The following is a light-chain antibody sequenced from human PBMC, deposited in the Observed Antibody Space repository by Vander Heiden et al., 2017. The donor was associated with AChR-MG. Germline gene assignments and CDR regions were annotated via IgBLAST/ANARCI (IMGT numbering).Light chain of an antibody. Sequence: IVLTRSPGTLSLSPGARATLSCRASQSVISTYLAWYQQKPGQAPRLLIYGASSRANGIPDRFSGSGSGKDFTLTISRLEPEDFAVYYWQQDATSQTFGQRTKVEIK. J-gene: IGKJ1*01. CDR2: GAS. CDR1: QSVISTY. CDR3: QQDATSQT. V-gene: IGKV3-20*01.